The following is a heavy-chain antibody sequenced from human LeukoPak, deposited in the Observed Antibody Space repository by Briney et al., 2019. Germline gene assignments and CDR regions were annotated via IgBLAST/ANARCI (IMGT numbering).Heavy chain of an antibody. V-gene: IGHV4-30-2*01. Sequence: PSETLSLTCAVSGGSISSGGYSWSWIRQPPGKGLEWIGYIYHSGSTYYNPSLKSRVTISVDRSKNQFSLKLNSVTAADTAVYYCARAKRWLQTDAFDIWGQGTMVTVSS. CDR2: IYHSGST. CDR3: ARAKRWLQTDAFDI. D-gene: IGHD5-24*01. J-gene: IGHJ3*02. CDR1: GGSISSGGYS.